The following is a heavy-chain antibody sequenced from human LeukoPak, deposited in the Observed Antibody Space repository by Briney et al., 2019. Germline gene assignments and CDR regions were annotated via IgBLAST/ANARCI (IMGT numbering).Heavy chain of an antibody. CDR2: ISAYNGNT. V-gene: IGHV1-18*01. CDR1: GYTFINYG. Sequence: ASVTVSYKASGYTFINYGISWVRQAPGQGLEWMGWISAYNGNTNYAEKFQGRVTVTTDTPTSTAYMEVRSLRYDDTAVYYCARTRFSDEYGDFDPWGQGALVTVS. CDR3: ARTRFSDEYGDFDP. D-gene: IGHD4/OR15-4a*01. J-gene: IGHJ5*02.